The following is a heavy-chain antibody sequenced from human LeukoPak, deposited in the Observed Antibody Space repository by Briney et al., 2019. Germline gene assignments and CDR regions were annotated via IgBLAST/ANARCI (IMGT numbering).Heavy chain of an antibody. D-gene: IGHD6-19*01. CDR2: IYTSGST. V-gene: IGHV4-61*02. CDR1: GGSISSGSYY. CDR3: ARVRRQWLAIYYFDY. Sequence: PSETLSLTCTVSGGSISSGSYYWSWIRQPAGKGLEWIGRIYTSGSTNYNPSLKSRVTISVDTSKNQFSLKLSSVTAADTAVYYCARVRRQWLAIYYFDYWGQGTLVTVSS. J-gene: IGHJ4*02.